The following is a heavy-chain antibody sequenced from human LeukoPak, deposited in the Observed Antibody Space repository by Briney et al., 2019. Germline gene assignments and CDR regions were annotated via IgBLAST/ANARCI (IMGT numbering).Heavy chain of an antibody. CDR2: LYSGGNT. V-gene: IGHV3-53*01. Sequence: GGSLRLSCAASGFTVSSNYMSWVRQARGKGLEWVSLLYSGGNTYYADSVKGRFTISRDISKNRLYLQMNNLRAEDTAVYYCARVRDSGYEYYFDYWGQGTLVTVSS. J-gene: IGHJ4*02. D-gene: IGHD5-12*01. CDR3: ARVRDSGYEYYFDY. CDR1: GFTVSSNY.